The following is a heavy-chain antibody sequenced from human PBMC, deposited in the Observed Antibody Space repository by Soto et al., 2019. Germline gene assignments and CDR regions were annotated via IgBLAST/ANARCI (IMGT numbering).Heavy chain of an antibody. V-gene: IGHV1-58*02. J-gene: IGHJ5*02. CDR1: GGTFRNYA. Sequence: SVKVSCKASGGTFRNYAIPWVRHARGQRLEWIGWIVVGRGNTNYAQKFQERVTITRDMSTSTAYIELSRLRPEDTAVYYCAAFYSSGYYPGPSWGQGTLVTVSS. CDR2: IVVGRGNT. CDR3: AAFYSSGYYPGPS. D-gene: IGHD3-22*01.